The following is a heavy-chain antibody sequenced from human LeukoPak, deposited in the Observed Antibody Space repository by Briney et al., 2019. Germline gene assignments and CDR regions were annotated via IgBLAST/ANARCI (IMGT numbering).Heavy chain of an antibody. CDR3: ARSHCDSSDLIDY. J-gene: IGHJ4*02. D-gene: IGHD3-22*01. Sequence: SETLSLTCTVSGGSISSYYWSWIRQPPGKGLEGIGYIYYSGSTNYNPSLKSRVTISVDTSKNQFSLKLSSVTAADTAVYYCARSHCDSSDLIDYWGQGTLVTVSS. CDR2: IYYSGST. CDR1: GGSISSYY. V-gene: IGHV4-59*08.